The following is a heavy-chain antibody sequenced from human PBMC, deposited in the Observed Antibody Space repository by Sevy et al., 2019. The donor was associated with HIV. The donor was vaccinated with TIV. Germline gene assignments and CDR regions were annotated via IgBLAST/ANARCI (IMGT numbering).Heavy chain of an antibody. D-gene: IGHD6-13*01. V-gene: IGHV4-59*01. CDR3: ARERQLVLDY. CDR2: IYYSGSS. Sequence: SETLPLTCTVSGGSISSYYWSWIRQPPGKGLEWIGYIYYSGSSNYNPSLKSRVTISVDTSKNQFSLKLSSVTAADTAVYYCARERQLVLDYWGQGTLVTVSS. CDR1: GGSISSYY. J-gene: IGHJ4*02.